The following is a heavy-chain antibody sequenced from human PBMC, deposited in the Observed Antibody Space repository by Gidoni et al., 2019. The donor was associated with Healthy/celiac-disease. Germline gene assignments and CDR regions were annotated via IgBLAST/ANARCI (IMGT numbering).Heavy chain of an antibody. D-gene: IGHD5-18*01. CDR1: AGSISRGGYY. J-gene: IGHJ6*02. CDR2: IYYSGST. CDR3: ANHRGGYSYGSHYYYGMDV. Sequence: QVQLQESGPGLVKPSQTLSLTCTVSAGSISRGGYYWSWIRQHPGKGLEWIGDIYYSGSTYYNPSLKSRVTISVDTSKNQFALKLSSVTAADTAVYYCANHRGGYSYGSHYYYGMDVWGQGTTVTVSS. V-gene: IGHV4-31*03.